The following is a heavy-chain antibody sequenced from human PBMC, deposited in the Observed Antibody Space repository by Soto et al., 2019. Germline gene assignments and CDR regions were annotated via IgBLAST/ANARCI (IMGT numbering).Heavy chain of an antibody. V-gene: IGHV4-38-2*01. CDR1: GYSISSGYY. J-gene: IGHJ6*02. CDR3: ARGGSGYDILTGYYVLGMDV. D-gene: IGHD3-9*01. CDR2: IYHSGST. Sequence: SETLSLTCAVSGYSISSGYYWGWIRQPPGKGLEWIGSIYHSGSTYYNPSLKSRVTISVDTSKNQFSLKLSSVTAADTAVYYCARGGSGYDILTGYYVLGMDVWGQGTTV.